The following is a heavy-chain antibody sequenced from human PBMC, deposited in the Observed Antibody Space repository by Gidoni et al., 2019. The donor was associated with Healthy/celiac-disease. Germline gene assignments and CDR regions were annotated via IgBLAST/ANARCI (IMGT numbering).Heavy chain of an antibody. CDR3: ARVRDCSGGSCYSGYFDY. CDR2: IIPILGIA. J-gene: IGHJ4*02. CDR1: GGTSRSYA. Sequence: QLQLVQSGAAVTKPGSSVTFSCKASGGTSRSYAISWVRQAPGQGLEWMGRIIPILGIANYEQKFQGRVTITADKSTSTAYMELSSLRSEDTAVYYCARVRDCSGGSCYSGYFDYWGQGTLVTVSS. V-gene: IGHV1-69*04. D-gene: IGHD2-15*01.